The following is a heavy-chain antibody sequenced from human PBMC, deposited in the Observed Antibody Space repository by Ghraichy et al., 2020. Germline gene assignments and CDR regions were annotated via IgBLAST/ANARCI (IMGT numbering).Heavy chain of an antibody. J-gene: IGHJ6*02. Sequence: GESLNISCAASGFTFSDYYMSWIRQAPGKGLEWVSYISSSGSTIYYADSVKGRFTISRDNAKNSLYLQMNSLRAEDTAVYYCARDSIAAAGYYYYYGMDVWGQGTTVTVSS. V-gene: IGHV3-11*01. D-gene: IGHD6-13*01. CDR2: ISSSGSTI. CDR1: GFTFSDYY. CDR3: ARDSIAAAGYYYYYGMDV.